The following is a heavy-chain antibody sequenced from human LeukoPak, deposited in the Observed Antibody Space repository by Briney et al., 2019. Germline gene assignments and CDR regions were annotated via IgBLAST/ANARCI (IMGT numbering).Heavy chain of an antibody. CDR3: ARAMGLLWFGELDY. V-gene: IGHV4-34*01. CDR1: GGSISSYY. CDR2: INHSGST. D-gene: IGHD3-10*01. J-gene: IGHJ4*02. Sequence: PSETLSLTCTVSGGSISSYYWSWIRQPAGKGLEWIGEINHSGSTNYNPSLKSRVTISVDTSKNQFSLKLSSVTAADTAVYYCARAMGLLWFGELDYWGQGTLVTVSS.